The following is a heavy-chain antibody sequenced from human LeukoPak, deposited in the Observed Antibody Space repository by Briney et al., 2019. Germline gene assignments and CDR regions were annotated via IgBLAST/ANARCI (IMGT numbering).Heavy chain of an antibody. V-gene: IGHV3-23*01. CDR2: ISGSGGGT. Sequence: GGSLRLSCAASGFTFSTYAMSWVRQAPGKGLAWVSTISGSGGGTYYANSAKGRFTISRDNSKSTLYLHMNSLRAEDTAVYYCAKDIVVVTANFDSWGQGTLVTVSS. CDR3: AKDIVVVTANFDS. CDR1: GFTFSTYA. J-gene: IGHJ4*02. D-gene: IGHD2-21*02.